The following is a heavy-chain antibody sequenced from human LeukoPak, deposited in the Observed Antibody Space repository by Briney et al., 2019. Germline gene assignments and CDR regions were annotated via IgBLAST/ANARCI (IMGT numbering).Heavy chain of an antibody. V-gene: IGHV4-39*01. Sequence: SETLSLTGTVSGGSISSSSYYWRWIRQPPGKGLEWIGSIYYSGSTYYNPSLKSRVTISLDTSKNQFSLKLSSVTAADTAVYYCARHDIVLMVYAPWFDPWGQGTLVTVSS. CDR3: ARHDIVLMVYAPWFDP. CDR2: IYYSGST. J-gene: IGHJ5*02. D-gene: IGHD2-8*01. CDR1: GGSISSSSYY.